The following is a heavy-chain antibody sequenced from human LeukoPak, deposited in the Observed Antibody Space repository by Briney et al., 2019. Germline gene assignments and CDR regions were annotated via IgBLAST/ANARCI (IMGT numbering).Heavy chain of an antibody. V-gene: IGHV1-2*02. CDR1: GYTFSAYY. CDR3: ARVLRSGPAY. D-gene: IGHD6-19*01. Sequence: GASVKVSCKASGYTFSAYYMHWVRQAPGQGLEWMGWINPNSGGTNYAQKFQGRVTMTRDTSTSTAYMELSSLRSDDTAVYYCARVLRSGPAYWGRGTLVTVSS. CDR2: INPNSGGT. J-gene: IGHJ4*02.